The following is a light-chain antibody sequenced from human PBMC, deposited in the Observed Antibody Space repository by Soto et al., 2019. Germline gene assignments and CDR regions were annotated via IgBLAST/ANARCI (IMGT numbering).Light chain of an antibody. CDR1: QSISTL. CDR3: QQYNSYSLWT. V-gene: IGKV1-5*01. CDR2: DAS. J-gene: IGKJ1*01. Sequence: DIQMTQSPSTLSSSVGARVTITCRASQSISTLLAWYQQKPGKAPELLISDASSLESGVPSRFSGRESWAEFTQTLSSRQPDDFATYYCQQYNSYSLWTVGKGTKVEIK.